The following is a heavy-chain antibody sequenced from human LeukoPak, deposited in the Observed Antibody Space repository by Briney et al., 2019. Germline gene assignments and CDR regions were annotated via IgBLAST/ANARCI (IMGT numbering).Heavy chain of an antibody. CDR2: IYTSGST. CDR1: GYSISSGYY. Sequence: SETLSLTCAVSGYSISSGYYWSWIRQPAGKGLEWIGRIYTSGSTNYNPSLKSRVTISVDTSKNQFSLKLSSVTAADTAVYYCARDSPTCGGDCYLFDYWGQGTLVTVSS. V-gene: IGHV4-61*02. D-gene: IGHD2-21*01. CDR3: ARDSPTCGGDCYLFDY. J-gene: IGHJ4*02.